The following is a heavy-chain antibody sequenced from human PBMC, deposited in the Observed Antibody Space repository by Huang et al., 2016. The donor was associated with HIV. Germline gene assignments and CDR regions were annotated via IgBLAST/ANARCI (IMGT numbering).Heavy chain of an antibody. Sequence: VRLVQSGGGVVQPGRPLRLSCAASGITFRNYAMHGVRQAPVKGLEWVACTSADGSGQYYVDSVKGRFIISKDNSNETLFLGMRSLKSEDTAVYFCAKDQGQWLAYFDSWGQGTLVTVSS. V-gene: IGHV3-30*18. CDR2: TSADGSGQ. CDR1: GITFRNYA. CDR3: AKDQGQWLAYFDS. J-gene: IGHJ4*02. D-gene: IGHD6-19*01.